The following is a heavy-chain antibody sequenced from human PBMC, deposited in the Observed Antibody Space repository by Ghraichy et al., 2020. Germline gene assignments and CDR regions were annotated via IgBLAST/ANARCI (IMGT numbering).Heavy chain of an antibody. Sequence: ESLNISCTVSGGSISSSNYYWGWIRQPPGKGLEWVGSIYYSGSTYYNPSLESRVTISVDTSKNQFSLKLSSVTAADMAVYYCARHYTRVNYYGKHLDYWGQGTLVTVSS. CDR3: ARHYTRVNYYGKHLDY. J-gene: IGHJ4*02. CDR1: GGSISSSNYY. D-gene: IGHD1-26*01. V-gene: IGHV4-39*01. CDR2: IYYSGST.